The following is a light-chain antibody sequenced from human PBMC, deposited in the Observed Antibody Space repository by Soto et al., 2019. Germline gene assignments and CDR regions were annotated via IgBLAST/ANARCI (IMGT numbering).Light chain of an antibody. CDR1: SSDVGGYNY. V-gene: IGLV2-8*01. CDR3: SSYAGSNNFVV. CDR2: EVS. Sequence: QSALTQPPSASGSPGQSVTISCTGTSSDVGGYNYVSWYQQHPGKAPKLMIYEVSQWPSGVPDRFSGSKSGNTASLTVSGLQAEDEADYYCSSYAGSNNFVVFGGGTKVTVL. J-gene: IGLJ2*01.